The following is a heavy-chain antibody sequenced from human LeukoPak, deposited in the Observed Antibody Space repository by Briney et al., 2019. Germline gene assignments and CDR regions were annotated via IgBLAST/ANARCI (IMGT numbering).Heavy chain of an antibody. CDR3: AADQDNWNDHDAFDI. CDR2: IVVCSGNT. Sequence: ASVKVSCKASGFTFTSSAVQRVRQARGQRLEWIGWIVVCSGNTNYAQKFQERVTITMDMSTSTAYMELSSLRAEDTAVYYCAADQDNWNDHDAFDIWGQGTMVTVSS. CDR1: GFTFTSSA. V-gene: IGHV1-58*01. D-gene: IGHD1-20*01. J-gene: IGHJ3*02.